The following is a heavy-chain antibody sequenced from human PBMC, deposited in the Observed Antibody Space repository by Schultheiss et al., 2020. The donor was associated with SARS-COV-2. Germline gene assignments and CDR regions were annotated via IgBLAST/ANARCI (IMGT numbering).Heavy chain of an antibody. V-gene: IGHV3-23*01. CDR1: GFTFDDYA. D-gene: IGHD3-22*01. J-gene: IGHJ4*02. CDR2: ISGSGGST. CDR3: AKDEGYYYDSSGYTFDY. Sequence: GGSLRLSCAASGFTFDDYAMHWVRQAPGKGLEWVSGISGSGGSTYYADSVKGRFTISRDNSKNTLYLQMNSLRADDTAVYYCAKDEGYYYDSSGYTFDYWGQGTLVTVSS.